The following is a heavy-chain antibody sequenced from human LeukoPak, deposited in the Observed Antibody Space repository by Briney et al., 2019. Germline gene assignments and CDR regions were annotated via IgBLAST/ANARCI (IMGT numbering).Heavy chain of an antibody. CDR1: GFTFNIYA. CDR2: IRGTGGGGET. CDR3: AKGDWFDS. V-gene: IGHV3-23*01. J-gene: IGHJ5*01. Sequence: GGSLRLFCAASGFTFNIYAMTWARQAPGKGLEWVSAIRGTGGGGETFYADPVKGRFTISRDDSNNTVYLQMSSLRAEDTAVYYCAKGDWFDSWGPGTLVTVSS.